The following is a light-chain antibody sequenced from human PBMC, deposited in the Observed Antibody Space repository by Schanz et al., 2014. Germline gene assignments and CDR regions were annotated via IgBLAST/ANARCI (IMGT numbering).Light chain of an antibody. CDR3: SSFASGTTFVI. Sequence: QSALTQPASVSGSPGQSITISCTGTSSDIGGRAYVSWYQQRPGKAPQLILYDVNSRPSGVSNRFSGSKSGNTASLTISGLQAEDEAGYYCSSFASGTTFVIFGGGTKLTVL. V-gene: IGLV2-14*01. CDR1: SSDIGGRAY. CDR2: DVN. J-gene: IGLJ2*01.